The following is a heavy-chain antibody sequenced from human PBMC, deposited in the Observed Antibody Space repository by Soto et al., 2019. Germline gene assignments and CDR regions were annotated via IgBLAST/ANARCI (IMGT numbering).Heavy chain of an antibody. J-gene: IGHJ4*02. CDR3: ARIRYVGAGYSHFDY. CDR2: IDWDDDK. Sequence: SGPTLVNPTQTLTLTCTFSGFSLSTSGMCVSWIRQPPGKALEWLALIDWDDDKYYSTSLKTRLTISKDTSKNQVVLTMTNMDPVDTATYYCARIRYVGAGYSHFDYWGQGTLVTVSS. D-gene: IGHD1-26*01. V-gene: IGHV2-70*01. CDR1: GFSLSTSGMC.